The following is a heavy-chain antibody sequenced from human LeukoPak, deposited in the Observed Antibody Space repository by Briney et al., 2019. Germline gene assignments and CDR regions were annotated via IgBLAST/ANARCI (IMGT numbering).Heavy chain of an antibody. CDR3: TEGNQFDW. D-gene: IGHD4-23*01. J-gene: IGHJ4*02. V-gene: IGHV3-7*05. Sequence: GGSLRLSCAASGFTFSTSWMSWVRQPPGKELEWVANIKGDGSQKHHLDSVKGRFTISRDNAKNSLYLQMNSLRAEDTAVYFCTEGNQFDWWGQGTLVTVSS. CDR2: IKGDGSQK. CDR1: GFTFSTSW.